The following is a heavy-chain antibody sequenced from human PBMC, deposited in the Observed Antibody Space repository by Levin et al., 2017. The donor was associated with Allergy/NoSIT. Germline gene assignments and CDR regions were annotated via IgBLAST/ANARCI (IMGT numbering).Heavy chain of an antibody. CDR3: ARVSPGYCSSTSCYGPAFDI. Sequence: AGGSLRLSCAASGFTFSSYWMSWVRQAPGKGLEWVANIKQDGSEKYYVDSVKGRFTISRDNAKNSLYLQMNSLRAEDTAVYYCARVSPGYCSSTSCYGPAFDIWGQGTMVTVSS. D-gene: IGHD2-2*01. J-gene: IGHJ3*02. CDR1: GFTFSSYW. CDR2: IKQDGSEK. V-gene: IGHV3-7*01.